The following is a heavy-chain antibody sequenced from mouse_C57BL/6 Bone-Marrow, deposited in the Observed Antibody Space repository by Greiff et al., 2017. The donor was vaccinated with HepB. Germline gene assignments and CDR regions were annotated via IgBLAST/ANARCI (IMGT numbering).Heavy chain of an antibody. Sequence: VQLQQSGTVLARPGASVKMSCKTSGYTFTSYWMHWVKQRPGQGLEWIGAIYPGNSDTSYNQKFKRKAKLTAVTSASTAYMELSSLTNEDSAVYYCTSGSYAMDYWGQGTSVTVSS. CDR1: GYTFTSYW. CDR3: TSGSYAMDY. CDR2: IYPGNSDT. V-gene: IGHV1-5*01. J-gene: IGHJ4*01.